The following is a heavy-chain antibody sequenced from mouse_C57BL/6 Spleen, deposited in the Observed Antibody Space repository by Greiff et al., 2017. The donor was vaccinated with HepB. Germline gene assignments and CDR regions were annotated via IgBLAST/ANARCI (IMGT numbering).Heavy chain of an antibody. CDR2: IWSGGST. V-gene: IGHV2-2*01. Sequence: VMLVESGPGLVQPSQSLSITCTVSGFSLTSYGVHWVRQSPGKGLEWLGVIWSGGSTDYNAAFISRLSISKDNSKSQVFFKMNSLQADDTAIYYCARLSTMVTARDYYYAMDYWGQGTSVTVSS. J-gene: IGHJ4*01. D-gene: IGHD2-2*01. CDR1: GFSLTSYG. CDR3: ARLSTMVTARDYYYAMDY.